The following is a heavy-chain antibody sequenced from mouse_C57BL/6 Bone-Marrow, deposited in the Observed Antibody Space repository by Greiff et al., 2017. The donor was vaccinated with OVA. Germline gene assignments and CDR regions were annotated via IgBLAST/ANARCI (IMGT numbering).Heavy chain of an antibody. J-gene: IGHJ3*01. CDR2: INPSTGGT. D-gene: IGHD4-1*01. V-gene: IGHV1-42*01. CDR3: APNWEGGPFAY. CDR1: GYSFTGYY. Sequence: VQLKESGPELVKPGASVKISCKASGYSFTGYYMNWVKQSPEKSLEWIGEINPSTGGTTYNQKFKAKATLTVDKSSSTAYMQLKSLTSEDSAVYYCAPNWEGGPFAYWGQGTLVTVSA.